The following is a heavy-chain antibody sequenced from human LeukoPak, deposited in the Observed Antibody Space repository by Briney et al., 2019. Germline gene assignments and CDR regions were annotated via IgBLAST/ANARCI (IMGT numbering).Heavy chain of an antibody. V-gene: IGHV4-38-2*02. Sequence: PSETLSLTCTVSGYSISSGYYWGWIRQPPGKGLEWIGSIYHSGSTYYNPSLKSRVTISVDTSKNQFSLKLSSVTAADTAVYYCASWFDPWGQGTLVTVSS. CDR2: IYHSGST. CDR1: GYSISSGYY. J-gene: IGHJ5*02. CDR3: ASWFDP.